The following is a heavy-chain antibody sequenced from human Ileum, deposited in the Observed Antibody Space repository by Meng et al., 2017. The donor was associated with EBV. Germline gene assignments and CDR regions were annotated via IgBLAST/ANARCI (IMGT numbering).Heavy chain of an antibody. J-gene: IGHJ5*02. V-gene: IGHV4-34*01. Sequence: QVQLQQWGAGLLKPSEXLSLTGAVYGGSFSGYYWSWIRQPPGKGLEWIGEINHSGSTNYNPSLKSRVTISVDTSKNQFSLKLSSVTAADTAVYYCARGRPPPYYYGSGSYNWFDPWGQGTLVTVSS. CDR1: GGSFSGYY. CDR2: INHSGST. CDR3: ARGRPPPYYYGSGSYNWFDP. D-gene: IGHD3-10*01.